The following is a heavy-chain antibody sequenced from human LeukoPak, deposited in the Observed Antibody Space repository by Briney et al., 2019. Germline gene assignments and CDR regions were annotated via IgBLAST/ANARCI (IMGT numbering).Heavy chain of an antibody. V-gene: IGHV3-30*18. Sequence: GGSLRLSCAASGFNFSNHGIHWVRQAPGKGLDWVAVISHDGSQTYYTDSAKGRFTVSRDNSKNTMYLRLNSLRVEDTAMYFCAKDKIDGDYVTPFVYWGQGTLVTVSS. J-gene: IGHJ4*02. CDR3: AKDKIDGDYVTPFVY. CDR1: GFNFSNHG. D-gene: IGHD4-17*01. CDR2: ISHDGSQT.